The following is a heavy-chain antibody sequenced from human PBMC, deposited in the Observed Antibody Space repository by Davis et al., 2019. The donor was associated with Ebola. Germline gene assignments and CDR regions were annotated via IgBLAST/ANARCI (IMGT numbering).Heavy chain of an antibody. J-gene: IGHJ4*02. D-gene: IGHD3-3*01. Sequence: GESLKISCAASGFTFSSYGMHWVRQAPGKGLEWVANIKQDGSEKYYVDSVKGRFTISRDNAKNSLYLQMNSLRAEDTAVYYCARVRVYDFWSGYFDYWGQGTLVTVSS. CDR2: IKQDGSEK. V-gene: IGHV3-7*01. CDR1: GFTFSSYG. CDR3: ARVRVYDFWSGYFDY.